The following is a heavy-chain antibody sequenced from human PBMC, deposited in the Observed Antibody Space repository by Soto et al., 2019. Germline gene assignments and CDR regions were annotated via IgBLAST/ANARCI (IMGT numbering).Heavy chain of an antibody. Sequence: QEQLVQSGAEVKKPGASVKISCKASGYTFNTYDINWVRQATGQGLEWMGWMNPESGSTGFAQSFQGRITLTRNPSLSTVYMEVSSLTNEDTAVYFCARSGGSGYYSAHYYGMDVWGPGTTVTVSS. V-gene: IGHV1-8*01. J-gene: IGHJ6*02. CDR2: MNPESGST. CDR3: ARSGGSGYYSAHYYGMDV. D-gene: IGHD3-22*01. CDR1: GYTFNTYD.